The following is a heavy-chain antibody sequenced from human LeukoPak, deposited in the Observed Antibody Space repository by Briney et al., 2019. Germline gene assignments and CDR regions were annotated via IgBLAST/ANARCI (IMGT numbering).Heavy chain of an antibody. D-gene: IGHD1-26*01. CDR3: ATVLGARSQIVGATSSAFDI. Sequence: GASVKVSCKVSGYTLTELSMHWVRQAPGKGLEWMGGFDPEDGETIYAQKFQGRVTMTEDTSTDTAYMELSSLRSEDTAVYYCATVLGARSQIVGATSSAFDIWGQGTMVTVSS. CDR2: FDPEDGET. CDR1: GYTLTELS. J-gene: IGHJ3*02. V-gene: IGHV1-24*01.